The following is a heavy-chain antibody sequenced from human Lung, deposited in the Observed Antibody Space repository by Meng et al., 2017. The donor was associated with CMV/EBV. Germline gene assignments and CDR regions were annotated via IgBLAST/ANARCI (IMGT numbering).Heavy chain of an antibody. CDR3: ARIGGGNRGDFDY. V-gene: IGHV1-8*03. D-gene: IGHD2-15*01. Sequence: ASVXVSXXASGYTFTSYDINWVRQATGQGLEWMGWMNPNSGNTGYAQKFQGRVTITRNTSISTAYMELSSLRSEDTAVYYCARIGGGNRGDFDYWGQGTXVTVSS. CDR1: GYTFTSYD. CDR2: MNPNSGNT. J-gene: IGHJ4*02.